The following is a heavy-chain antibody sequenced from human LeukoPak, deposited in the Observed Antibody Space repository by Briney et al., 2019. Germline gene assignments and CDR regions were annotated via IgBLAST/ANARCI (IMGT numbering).Heavy chain of an antibody. D-gene: IGHD3-22*01. V-gene: IGHV3-23*01. CDR2: LTGTDGRT. Sequence: PSETLSLTCAVYGGSFSGYYWSWVRQAPGKGLEWVSSLTGTDGRTYFADSVKGRFTISRDNSRNTLFLQMNSLRAEDTAVYHCARGRIDSAYSSADSWGQGTLVTVSS. J-gene: IGHJ4*02. CDR3: ARGRIDSAYSSADS. CDR1: GGSFSGYY.